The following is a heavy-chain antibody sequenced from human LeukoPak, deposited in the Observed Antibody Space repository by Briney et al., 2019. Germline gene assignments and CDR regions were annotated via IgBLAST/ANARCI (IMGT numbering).Heavy chain of an antibody. D-gene: IGHD1-26*01. V-gene: IGHV3-74*01. CDR3: TRDRLIVGATGDLDY. CDR1: GVTFSRYW. J-gene: IGHJ4*02. CDR2: INSVGGT. Sequence: PGGTLRLSCAASGVTFSRYWMHWVRQAPGKGLVWVSRINSVGGTTYADSVKGRFTISRDNAKNTLYLQMSSLRAAGTAVYYCTRDRLIVGATGDLDYWGQGTLVTVSS.